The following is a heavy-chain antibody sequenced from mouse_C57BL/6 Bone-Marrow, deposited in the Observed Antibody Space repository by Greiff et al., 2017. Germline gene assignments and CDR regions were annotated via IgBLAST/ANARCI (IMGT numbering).Heavy chain of an antibody. CDR3: ARERYYGSSYGFAY. CDR2: IHPNSGST. CDR1: GYTFTSYW. J-gene: IGHJ3*01. Sequence: QVQLQQPGAELVKPGASVKLSCKASGYTFTSYWMHWVKQSPGQGLEWIGMIHPNSGSTNYNEKFKSKATLTVDKSSSTAYMQLSSLTSEDSAVYYCARERYYGSSYGFAYWGQGTLVTVSA. V-gene: IGHV1-64*01. D-gene: IGHD1-1*01.